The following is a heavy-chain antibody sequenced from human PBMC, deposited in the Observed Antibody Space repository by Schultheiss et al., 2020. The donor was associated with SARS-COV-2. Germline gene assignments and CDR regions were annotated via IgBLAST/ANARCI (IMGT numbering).Heavy chain of an antibody. CDR1: GYTFTGYY. CDR3: ARDWTSYGGYDY. J-gene: IGHJ4*02. V-gene: IGHV1-18*04. D-gene: IGHD5-12*01. CDR2: ISAYNGNT. Sequence: ASVKVSCKASGYTFTGYYMHWVRQAPGQGLEWMGWISAYNGNTNYAQKLQGRVTMTTDTSTSTAYMELRSLRSDDTAVYYCARDWTSYGGYDYWGQGTLVTVSS.